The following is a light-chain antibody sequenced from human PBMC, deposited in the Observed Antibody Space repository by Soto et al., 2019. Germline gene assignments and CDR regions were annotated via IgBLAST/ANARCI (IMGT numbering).Light chain of an antibody. CDR2: GAS. CDR1: QSVTSIY. CDR3: QQYNNWPRT. Sequence: EIVLTQSPGTLSLSPGERATLSCRASQSVTSIYLAWYQQKPGQAPRLLIYGASTRATGIPARFSGSGSGTEFTLTISSLQSEDFAVYYCQQYNNWPRTFGQGTKVDI. V-gene: IGKV3-15*01. J-gene: IGKJ1*01.